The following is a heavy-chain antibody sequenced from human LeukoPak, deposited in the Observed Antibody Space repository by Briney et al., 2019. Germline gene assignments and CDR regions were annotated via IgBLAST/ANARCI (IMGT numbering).Heavy chain of an antibody. CDR2: IYTSGST. D-gene: IGHD6-13*01. CDR3: ARDVPSGYSSWFDP. V-gene: IGHV4-61*02. Sequence: PSETLSLTCTVSGGSISSDNYFWNWIRQPAGKGLEWIGRIYTSGSTNYNPSLKSRVTMSVDTSKNQFSLKLSSVTAADTAVYYCARDVPSGYSSWFDPWGQGTLVTVSS. J-gene: IGHJ5*02. CDR1: GGSISSDNYF.